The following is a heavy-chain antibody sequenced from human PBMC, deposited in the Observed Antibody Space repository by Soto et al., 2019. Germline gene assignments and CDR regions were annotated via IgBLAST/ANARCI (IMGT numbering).Heavy chain of an antibody. J-gene: IGHJ4*02. CDR1: GLTFISYA. Sequence: GGSLRLAGAASGLTFISYAMMWVRQSPGEGLECVSTITDTGGDTKYADSVRGRFTMSRDNSKKTLYLQMNSLRVEDSALYYCARGSTDSYPGSRIFDFWGRGTLVTVSS. V-gene: IGHV3-23*01. CDR3: ARGSTDSYPGSRIFDF. CDR2: ITDTGGDT. D-gene: IGHD3-10*01.